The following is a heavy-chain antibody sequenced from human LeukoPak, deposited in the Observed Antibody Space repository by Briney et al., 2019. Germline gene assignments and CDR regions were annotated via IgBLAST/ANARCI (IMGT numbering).Heavy chain of an antibody. V-gene: IGHV4-4*07. Sequence: SETLSLTCTVSGGSISSYYWSWMPQPAGKGLEWIGRLYTSGGTNYNPSLKSRATMSADTPKNQFSLKLSSGTAADTAVYYCAIGDLWSGYDDAFDIWGQGTMVTVSS. CDR3: AIGDLWSGYDDAFDI. D-gene: IGHD3-3*01. CDR1: GGSISSYY. CDR2: LYTSGGT. J-gene: IGHJ3*02.